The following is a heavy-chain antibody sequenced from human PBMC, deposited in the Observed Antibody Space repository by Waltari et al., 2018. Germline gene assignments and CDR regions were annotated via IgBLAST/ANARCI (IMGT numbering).Heavy chain of an antibody. CDR2: INAGNGNT. J-gene: IGHJ6*02. CDR3: ARDGGIMVRGSDYYYYGMDV. CDR1: GYTFTSYA. D-gene: IGHD3-10*01. V-gene: IGHV1-3*01. Sequence: QVQLVQSGAEVKKPGASVKVSCTASGYTFTSYAMHWVRQAPGQRLEWMGWINAGNGNTKYSQKFQGRVTITRDTSASTAYMELSSLRSEDTAVYYCARDGGIMVRGSDYYYYGMDVWGQGTTVTVSS.